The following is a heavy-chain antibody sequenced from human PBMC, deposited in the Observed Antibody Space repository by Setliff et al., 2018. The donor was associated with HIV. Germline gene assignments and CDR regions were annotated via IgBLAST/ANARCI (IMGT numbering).Heavy chain of an antibody. CDR1: GYTFTGYF. J-gene: IGHJ3*02. CDR3: ATKVYCTNGVCLDAFDI. V-gene: IGHV1-2*06. CDR2: IIPNSAGT. Sequence: SVKVSCKASGYTFTGYFIHWVRQAPGQGLEWMGRIIPNSAGTNYAQKFQGRVTMTRDTSISTAYMELSRLRSDDTAVYYCATKVYCTNGVCLDAFDIWGQGTMVTVSS. D-gene: IGHD2-8*01.